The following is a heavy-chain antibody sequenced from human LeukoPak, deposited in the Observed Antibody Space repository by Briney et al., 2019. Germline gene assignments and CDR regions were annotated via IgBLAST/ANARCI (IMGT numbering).Heavy chain of an antibody. Sequence: GGSLRLSRAASGFTFSSYGIHWVRQAPGKGLEWAAVISYDGSNIHYADSVKGRFTISRDNSKNTLYLQMSSLRTEDTAMYYCAKGVGSTGSYFDYWGQGNLVTVSS. J-gene: IGHJ4*02. D-gene: IGHD1-26*01. CDR1: GFTFSSYG. CDR3: AKGVGSTGSYFDY. CDR2: ISYDGSNI. V-gene: IGHV3-30*18.